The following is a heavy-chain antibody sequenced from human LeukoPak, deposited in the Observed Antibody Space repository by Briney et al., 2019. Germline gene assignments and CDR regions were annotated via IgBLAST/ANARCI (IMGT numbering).Heavy chain of an antibody. CDR2: INSDGSST. CDR3: AIAGYYGSGSRYYFDY. CDR1: GFTFSSYW. D-gene: IGHD3-10*01. Sequence: GGSLRLSCAASGFTFSSYWMHWVRQAPGKGLVWVSRINSDGSSTSYADSVKGRFTISRDNAKNTLCLQMNSLRAEDTAVYYCAIAGYYGSGSRYYFDYWGQGTLVTVSS. V-gene: IGHV3-74*01. J-gene: IGHJ4*02.